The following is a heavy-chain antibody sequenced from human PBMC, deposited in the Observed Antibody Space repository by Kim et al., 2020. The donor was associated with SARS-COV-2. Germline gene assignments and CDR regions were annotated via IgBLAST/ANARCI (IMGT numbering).Heavy chain of an antibody. Sequence: GGSLRLSCAASGFTVSSYAMSWVRQAPGKGLEWVSVINGVSSKSYDADLEKRRFTICRDTSKSTFLQQINKLTAEATAVYCSGRIMARFSGGFVYY. J-gene: IGHJ6*01. CDR2: INGVSSKS. CDR3: GRIMARFSGGFVYY. CDR1: GFTVSSYA. D-gene: IGHD3-10*02. V-gene: IGHV3-23*01.